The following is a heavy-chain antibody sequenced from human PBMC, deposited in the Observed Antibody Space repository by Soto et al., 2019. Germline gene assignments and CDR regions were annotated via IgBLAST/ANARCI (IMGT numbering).Heavy chain of an antibody. J-gene: IGHJ5*02. CDR1: GGSISSSSYY. D-gene: IGHD6-13*01. CDR3: ARHPLVGRGSDWWFDP. Sequence: PSETLSLTCTVSGGSISSSSYYWGWIRQPPGKGLEWIGSIYYSGSTYYNPSLKSRVTISVDTSKNQFSLKLSSVTAADTAVYYCARHPLVGRGSDWWFDPWGQGTLVTVS. CDR2: IYYSGST. V-gene: IGHV4-39*01.